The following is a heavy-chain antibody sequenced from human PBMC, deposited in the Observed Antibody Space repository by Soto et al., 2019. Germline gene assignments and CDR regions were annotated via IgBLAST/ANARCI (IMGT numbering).Heavy chain of an antibody. CDR2: FDPEDGET. CDR3: ATAAYWGYYYGMDV. D-gene: IGHD7-27*01. Sequence: GASVKVSCKVSGYTLTELSMHWVRQAPGKGLEWMGGFDPEDGETIYAQKFQGRVTMTEDTSTDTAYMELSSLRSEDTAVYYCATAAYWGYYYGMDVWGKGTTVTVSS. CDR1: GYTLTELS. V-gene: IGHV1-24*01. J-gene: IGHJ6*04.